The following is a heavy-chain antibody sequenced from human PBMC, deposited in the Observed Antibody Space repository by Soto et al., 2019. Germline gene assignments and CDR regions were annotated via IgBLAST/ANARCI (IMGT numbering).Heavy chain of an antibody. V-gene: IGHV3-74*01. Sequence: GSLRLSCAASGFTFSSYWMHWVRQAPGKGLVWVSLINSDGSDTNYADSVKGRFTISRDNARNTLYLQMNSLRAEDTAVYYCTRDVTRMNWFDPWGQGTLVTVSS. CDR3: TRDVTRMNWFDP. J-gene: IGHJ5*02. CDR1: GFTFSSYW. CDR2: INSDGSDT. D-gene: IGHD4-17*01.